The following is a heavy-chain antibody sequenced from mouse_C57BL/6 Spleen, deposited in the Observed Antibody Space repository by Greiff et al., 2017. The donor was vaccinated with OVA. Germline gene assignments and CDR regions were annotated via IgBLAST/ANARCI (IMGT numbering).Heavy chain of an antibody. CDR1: GYTFTDYY. J-gene: IGHJ4*01. Sequence: EVQLQQSGPELVKPGASVKISCKASGYTFTDYYMNWVKQSHGKSLEWIGDINPNNGGTSYNQKFKGKATLTVDKSSSTAYMELRSLTSEDSAVYYCASCYYYGSSYLLAMDYWGQGTSVTVSS. CDR3: ASCYYYGSSYLLAMDY. CDR2: INPNNGGT. D-gene: IGHD1-1*01. V-gene: IGHV1-26*01.